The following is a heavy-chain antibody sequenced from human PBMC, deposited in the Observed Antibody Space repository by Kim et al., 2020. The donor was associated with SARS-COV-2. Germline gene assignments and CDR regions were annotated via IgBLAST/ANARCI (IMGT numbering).Heavy chain of an antibody. D-gene: IGHD3-10*01. CDR3: ARAAFIMVRGVTITQRVGFDI. J-gene: IGHJ3*02. CDR2: INHIGST. CDR1: GGSFNDDY. Sequence: SETLSLTCAVYGGSFNDDYWSWIRQPPGKGLEWIGEINHIGSTNYNPSLKSRVSMSVDSSKNQVSLRLTSVTAADTAVYYCARAAFIMVRGVTITQRVGFDIWCQGTMVTVSS. V-gene: IGHV4-34*01.